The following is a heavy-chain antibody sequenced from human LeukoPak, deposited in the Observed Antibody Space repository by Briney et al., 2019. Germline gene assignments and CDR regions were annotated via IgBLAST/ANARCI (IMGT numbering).Heavy chain of an antibody. CDR3: ARDRASLKMVQSEVWFDP. Sequence: GASVKVSCKASGYTFTSYGISWVRQAPGQGLEWMGWISAYNGNTNYAQKLQGRVTMNTDTSTSTAYMELRSLRSDDTAVYYCARDRASLKMVQSEVWFDPWGQGTLVTVSS. D-gene: IGHD3-10*01. CDR2: ISAYNGNT. V-gene: IGHV1-18*01. J-gene: IGHJ5*02. CDR1: GYTFTSYG.